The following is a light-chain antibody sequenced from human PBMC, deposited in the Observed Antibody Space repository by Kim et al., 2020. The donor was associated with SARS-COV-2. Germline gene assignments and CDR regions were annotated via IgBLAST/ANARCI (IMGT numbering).Light chain of an antibody. J-gene: IGLJ3*02. V-gene: IGLV1-44*01. CDR3: AAWDGSLNSWV. CDR2: YDN. Sequence: ELTQPPSVSGTPGQRVTISCSGSSSDIGRNSVSWFQQFPGTAPKLLIYYDNQRPSGVPARVSGSKSGTSASLAISGLQSVDEADYYCAAWDGSLNSWVFGGGTKLTVL. CDR1: SSDIGRNS.